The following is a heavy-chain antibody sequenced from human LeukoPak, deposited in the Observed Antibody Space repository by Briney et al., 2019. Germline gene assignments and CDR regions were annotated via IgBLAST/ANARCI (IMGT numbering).Heavy chain of an antibody. CDR2: MNPNSGNT. CDR1: GYTFTSYD. Sequence: ASVKVSCKASGYTFTSYDINWVRQATGQGLEWMGWMNPNSGNTGYAQKFQGRVTMTRNTSISTAYMELSSLRSEDTAVYYCARGRYYSYYDFWRGYSLLFDYWGQGTLDTVSS. J-gene: IGHJ4*02. V-gene: IGHV1-8*01. D-gene: IGHD3-3*01. CDR3: ARGRYYSYYDFWRGYSLLFDY.